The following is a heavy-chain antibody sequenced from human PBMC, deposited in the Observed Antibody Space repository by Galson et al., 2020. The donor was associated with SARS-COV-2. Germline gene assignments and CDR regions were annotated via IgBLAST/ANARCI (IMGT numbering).Heavy chain of an antibody. CDR3: ARSGPYYDFWSGYYPYYFDY. Sequence: GESLKISCAASGFTFSSYGMHWVRQAPGKGLEWVAVIWYDGSNKYYADSVKGRFTISRDNSKNTLYLQMNSLRAEDTAVYYCARSGPYYDFWSGYYPYYFDYWGQGTLVTVSS. J-gene: IGHJ4*02. CDR1: GFTFSSYG. D-gene: IGHD3-3*01. V-gene: IGHV3-33*01. CDR2: IWYDGSNK.